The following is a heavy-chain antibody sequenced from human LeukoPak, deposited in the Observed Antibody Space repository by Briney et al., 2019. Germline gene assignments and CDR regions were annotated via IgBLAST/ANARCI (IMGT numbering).Heavy chain of an antibody. CDR3: ARVVRPAVTIFGVATRPVYYYMDV. Sequence: SETLSLTCTVSGGSISSTSYFWGWIRQPPGKGLEWIGTIFYSGTTYYNLSLKSRVTISVDTSKNQFSLKLSSVTAADTAVYYCARVVRPAVTIFGVATRPVYYYMDVWGKGTTVTVSS. CDR1: GGSISSTSYF. J-gene: IGHJ6*03. D-gene: IGHD3-3*01. CDR2: IFYSGTT. V-gene: IGHV4-39*01.